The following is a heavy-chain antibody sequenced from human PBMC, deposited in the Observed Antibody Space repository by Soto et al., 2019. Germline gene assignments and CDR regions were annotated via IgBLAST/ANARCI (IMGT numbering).Heavy chain of an antibody. Sequence: TGGSLRLSCAASGFTFSSYSMNWVRQAPGKGLEWVSYISSSSSTIYYADSVKGRFTISRDNAKNSLYLQMNSLRAEDTAVYYCARYAYCSGGSCSYYYYYMDVWGKGTTVTVAS. J-gene: IGHJ6*03. V-gene: IGHV3-48*01. D-gene: IGHD2-15*01. CDR3: ARYAYCSGGSCSYYYYYMDV. CDR1: GFTFSSYS. CDR2: ISSSSSTI.